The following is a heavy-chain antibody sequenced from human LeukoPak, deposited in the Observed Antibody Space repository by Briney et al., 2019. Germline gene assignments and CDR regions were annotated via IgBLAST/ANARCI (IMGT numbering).Heavy chain of an antibody. D-gene: IGHD6-19*01. Sequence: GGSLRLSCAASGFTFSSYAMSWVRQAPGKGLEWASAISGSGGSTYYADSVKGRFTISRDNSKNTLYLQMNSLRAEDTAVYYCAKGPYGSGWYFDYWGQGTLVTVSS. CDR1: GFTFSSYA. CDR2: ISGSGGST. V-gene: IGHV3-23*01. J-gene: IGHJ4*02. CDR3: AKGPYGSGWYFDY.